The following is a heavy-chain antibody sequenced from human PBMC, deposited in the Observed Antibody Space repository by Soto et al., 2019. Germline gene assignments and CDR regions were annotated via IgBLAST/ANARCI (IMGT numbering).Heavy chain of an antibody. Sequence: ASVKVSCKASGYTFTSYDINWVRQATGQGLEWMGWMNPNSGNTGYAQKFQGRVTMTRNTSISTAYMELSSLRSEDTAVYYCASVIAVAGPFDYWGQGTLVTVSS. V-gene: IGHV1-8*01. J-gene: IGHJ4*02. CDR3: ASVIAVAGPFDY. D-gene: IGHD6-19*01. CDR2: MNPNSGNT. CDR1: GYTFTSYD.